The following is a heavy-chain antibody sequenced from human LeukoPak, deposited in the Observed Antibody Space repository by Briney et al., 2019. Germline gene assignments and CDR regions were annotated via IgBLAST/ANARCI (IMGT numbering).Heavy chain of an antibody. CDR2: INPSGGST. CDR3: LGGTGWIFDY. D-gene: IGHD6-19*01. CDR1: GYAFTSYY. J-gene: IGHJ4*02. V-gene: IGHV1-46*01. Sequence: HRASVKVSCKASGYAFTSYYMHWVRQAPGQGLEWMGIINPSGGSTSYAQKFQGRVTMTRDTSTSTVYMELSSLRSEDTAVYYCLGGTGWIFDYWGQGTLVTVSS.